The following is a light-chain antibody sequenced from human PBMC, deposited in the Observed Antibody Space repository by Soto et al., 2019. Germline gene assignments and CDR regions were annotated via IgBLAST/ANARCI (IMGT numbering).Light chain of an antibody. CDR3: QQSFTTPLT. J-gene: IGKJ4*01. V-gene: IGKV1-39*01. CDR2: VAS. CDR1: QSIGRF. Sequence: IQMTQSPSSLSASVGDSVTITCRASQSIGRFLNWHQQKPGKAPNVLINVASTLRSGVPSRFSGSGSGTDFNLTINSLQPEDFATYFCQQSFTTPLTSGGGNSVDIK.